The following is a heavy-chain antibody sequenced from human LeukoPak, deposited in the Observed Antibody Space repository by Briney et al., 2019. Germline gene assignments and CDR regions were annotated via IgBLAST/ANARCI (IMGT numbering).Heavy chain of an antibody. CDR2: IYPGDSDN. CDR1: GYTFTTYW. Sequence: GESLKIFCKASGYTFTTYWIAWVRQMPGKGLEWMGRIYPGDSDNRYSPSLQGQVTISADESITTAYLQWSSLEASDTAIYYCSRHENSYGSGGYYDSWGQGTLVTVSS. D-gene: IGHD3-10*01. J-gene: IGHJ4*02. CDR3: SRHENSYGSGGYYDS. V-gene: IGHV5-51*01.